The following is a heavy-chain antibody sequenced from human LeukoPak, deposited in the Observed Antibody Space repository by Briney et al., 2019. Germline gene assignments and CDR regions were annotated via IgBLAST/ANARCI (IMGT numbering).Heavy chain of an antibody. CDR2: ISGSGGST. V-gene: IGHV3-23*01. D-gene: IGHD2-15*01. CDR3: AKTGHVVVVVAAYFDY. CDR1: GFTFSSYG. Sequence: PGGSLRLSCAASGFTFSSYGMHWVRQAPGKGLEWVSGISGSGGSTYYADSVKGRFTISRDNSRNTLYLQMNSLRAEDTAVYYCAKTGHVVVVVAAYFDYWGQGTLVTVSS. J-gene: IGHJ4*02.